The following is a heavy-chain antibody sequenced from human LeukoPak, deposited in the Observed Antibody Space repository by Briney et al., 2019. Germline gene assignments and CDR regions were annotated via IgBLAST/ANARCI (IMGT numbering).Heavy chain of an antibody. J-gene: IGHJ4*02. CDR1: GGSISSYY. D-gene: IGHD3-3*01. Sequence: SETLSLTCTVSGGSISSYYWGWIRQPPGKGLEWIGSIYYSGSTYYNPSLKSRVTISVDTSKNQFSLKLSSVTAADTAGYYCARARFDFWSGYYSDFDYWGRGTLVTVSS. CDR3: ARARFDFWSGYYSDFDY. V-gene: IGHV4-39*07. CDR2: IYYSGST.